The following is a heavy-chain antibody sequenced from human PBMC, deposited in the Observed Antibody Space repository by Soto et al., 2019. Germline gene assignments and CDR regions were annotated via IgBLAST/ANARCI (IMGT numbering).Heavy chain of an antibody. Sequence: QVQLVQSGPKVKKPGASVKVSCKPSGYPFSNYGISWVRQAPGQGLEWMGWVNIYKGNTNYAQKFQGRVTMTTDTSTSTVYLELRSLRSDDTALYYCARERGGYSYGDYWGQGTLVTVSS. D-gene: IGHD5-18*01. J-gene: IGHJ4*02. V-gene: IGHV1-18*01. CDR1: GYPFSNYG. CDR2: VNIYKGNT. CDR3: ARERGGYSYGDY.